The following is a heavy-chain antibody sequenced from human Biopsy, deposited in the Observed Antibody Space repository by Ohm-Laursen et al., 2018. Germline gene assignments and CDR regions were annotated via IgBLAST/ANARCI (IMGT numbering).Heavy chain of an antibody. D-gene: IGHD2-2*01. J-gene: IGHJ4*02. V-gene: IGHV1-69*11. CDR3: AREAVGYQLPCDD. CDR1: TGTFNSYG. Sequence: SVKVSCKAPTGTFNSYGIIWVRQAPGQGLEWMGRIIPILRTTAYAQTFLGRVTITADSPTSTVDMELTSLSSDDTAVYFCAREAVGYQLPCDDWGQGTLVTVSS. CDR2: IIPILRTT.